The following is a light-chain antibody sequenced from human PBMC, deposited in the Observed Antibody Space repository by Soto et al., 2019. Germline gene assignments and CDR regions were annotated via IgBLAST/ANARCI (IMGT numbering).Light chain of an antibody. V-gene: IGKV1-12*01. CDR1: QEIRSW. CDR2: GIS. Sequence: IQMTQSPPSVSASVGDRVTITCRASQEIRSWLAWYQQRPGEALKLLIYGISNLQSGVPPRFSGSGSGTDFTLTLSSLQPEDLATYYCQQGDSIPLTFGGGTKVEIK. J-gene: IGKJ4*01. CDR3: QQGDSIPLT.